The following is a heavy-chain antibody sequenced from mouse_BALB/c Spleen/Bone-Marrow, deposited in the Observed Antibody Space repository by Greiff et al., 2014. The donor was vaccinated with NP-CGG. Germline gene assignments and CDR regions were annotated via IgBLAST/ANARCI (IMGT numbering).Heavy chain of an antibody. Sequence: VQLQESGAELVKPGASVKLSCKASGYTFTSYYMYWVKQRPGQGLEWIGEINPSNGGTNFNEKFKSKATLTVDKSSSTAYMQLSSLTSEDSAVYYCTRGFAYWGQGTLVTVSA. V-gene: IGHV1S81*02. CDR3: TRGFAY. J-gene: IGHJ3*01. CDR2: INPSNGGT. CDR1: GYTFTSYY.